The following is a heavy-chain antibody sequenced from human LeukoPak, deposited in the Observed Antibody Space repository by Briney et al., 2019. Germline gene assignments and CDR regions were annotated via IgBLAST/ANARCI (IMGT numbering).Heavy chain of an antibody. CDR3: ARRGYSYGTDR. Sequence: SETLSLTCTVSGGSISSYFWSWIRQPPGKGLEWIGYIYSSGSTNYNPSLKSRVTISVDTSKNQFSLKLSSVTAADTAVYYCARRGYSYGTDRWGQGTLVTVSS. D-gene: IGHD5-18*01. V-gene: IGHV4-59*01. J-gene: IGHJ5*02. CDR2: IYSSGST. CDR1: GGSISSYF.